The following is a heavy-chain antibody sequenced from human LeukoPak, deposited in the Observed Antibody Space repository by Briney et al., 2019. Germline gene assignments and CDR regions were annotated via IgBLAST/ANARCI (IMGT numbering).Heavy chain of an antibody. D-gene: IGHD3-16*01. J-gene: IGHJ6*03. CDR1: GYSFTGDY. Sequence: ASVKVSCKASGYSFTGDYLHWVRQAPGQGREWMGWINSNSGGTNYVQKFQGRVDMTRDTSISTAYMELSSLRSDDTAVYYCARDRSDRGTWYYFYMDVWGTGTTVTVSS. CDR2: INSNSGGT. V-gene: IGHV1-2*02. CDR3: ARDRSDRGTWYYFYMDV.